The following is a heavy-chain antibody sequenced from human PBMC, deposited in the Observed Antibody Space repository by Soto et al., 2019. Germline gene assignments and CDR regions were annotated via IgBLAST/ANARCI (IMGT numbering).Heavy chain of an antibody. V-gene: IGHV3-21*01. CDR1: GFTFISYS. CDR2: ISSSSSYI. CDR3: ARDGGHYDFWSGYYTSVDYYGMDV. D-gene: IGHD3-3*01. J-gene: IGHJ6*02. Sequence: GGSQRLSSTSSGFTFISYSMSWVRKAPGKGLEWVSSISSSSSYIYYADSVKGRFTISRDNAKNSLYLQMNSLRAEDTAVYYCARDGGHYDFWSGYYTSVDYYGMDVWGQGTTVTVSS.